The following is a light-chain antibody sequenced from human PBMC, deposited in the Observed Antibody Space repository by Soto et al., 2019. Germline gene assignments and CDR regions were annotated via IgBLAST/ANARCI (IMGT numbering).Light chain of an antibody. CDR3: QQYGSSPPYT. CDR2: GAS. CDR1: QSFSSSY. V-gene: IGKV3-20*01. Sequence: EMGLTQSPGTLSLSPGERASLSCRASQSFSSSYLAWYQQKPGQAPRLLIHGASSRATGIPDRFSASGSGTDFTLTISRLEPEDFAVYYCQQYGSSPPYTFGQGTKLEIK. J-gene: IGKJ2*01.